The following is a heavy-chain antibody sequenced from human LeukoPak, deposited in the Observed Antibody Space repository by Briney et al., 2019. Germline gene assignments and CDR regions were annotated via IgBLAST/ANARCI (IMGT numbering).Heavy chain of an antibody. D-gene: IGHD3-3*01. V-gene: IGHV4-34*01. CDR3: ARHSTFFGVVIIKGRVRGPFDY. CDR2: INHSGST. J-gene: IGHJ4*02. CDR1: GGSFSGYY. Sequence: SETLSLTCAVYGGSFSGYYWSWIRQPPGKGLEWIGEINHSGSTNYDPSLKSRVTISVDTSKNQFSLKLSSVTAADTAVYYCARHSTFFGVVIIKGRVRGPFDYWGQGTLVTVSS.